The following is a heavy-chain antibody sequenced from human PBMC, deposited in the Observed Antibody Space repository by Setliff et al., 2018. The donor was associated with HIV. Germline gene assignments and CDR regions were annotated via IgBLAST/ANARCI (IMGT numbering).Heavy chain of an antibody. J-gene: IGHJ4*02. Sequence: PSETMSLTCGVFSGPFSGYFWSWIRQSPGRGLEWIGEINFSGTTNYNPSLKSRVTISIDTSKEWFSLNLTSVTPAYTATYYCVRGGGEHYSLFSGYYTPWFDFWGQGTLVTVSS. CDR1: SGPFSGYF. V-gene: IGHV4-34*01. D-gene: IGHD3-3*01. CDR3: VRGGGEHYSLFSGYYTPWFDF. CDR2: INFSGTT.